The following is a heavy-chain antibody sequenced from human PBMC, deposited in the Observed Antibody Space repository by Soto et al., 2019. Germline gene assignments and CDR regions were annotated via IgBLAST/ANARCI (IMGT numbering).Heavy chain of an antibody. D-gene: IGHD3-10*01. CDR2: IYYSGST. V-gene: IGHV4-59*01. J-gene: IGHJ6*03. CDR3: ARVVRGVIISHYYYYMDV. CDR1: GGSISSYY. Sequence: SETLSLTCTVSGGSISSYYWSWIRQPPGKGLEWIGYIYYSGSTNYNPSLKSRVTISVDTSKNQFSLKLSSVTAADTAVYYCARVVRGVIISHYYYYMDVWGKGTTVTVSS.